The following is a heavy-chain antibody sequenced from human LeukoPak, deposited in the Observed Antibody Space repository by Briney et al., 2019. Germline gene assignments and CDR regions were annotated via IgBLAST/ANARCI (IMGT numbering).Heavy chain of an antibody. CDR1: GYTFTNYA. J-gene: IGHJ4*02. CDR2: INTNTGNP. D-gene: IGHD1-26*01. CDR3: ASIGSLFDY. V-gene: IGHV7-4-1*02. Sequence: ASVKVSCKASGYTFTNYAMNWVRQAPGQGLEFMGWINTNTGNPTYAQDFTGRFVFSLGTSVNTAYLQISSLKAEDTAVYYCASIGSLFDYWGQGTLVTVPS.